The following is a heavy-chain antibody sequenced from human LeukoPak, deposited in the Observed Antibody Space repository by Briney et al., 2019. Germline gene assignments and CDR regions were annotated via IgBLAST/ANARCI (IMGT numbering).Heavy chain of an antibody. CDR3: ARFVRAYYYYRAV. Sequence: GGSLRLSCAASGFTFSSYSMNWVRQAPGKGLEWVSSISSSSSYIYYADSVKGRFTISRDNAKNSLYLQMNSLRAEDTAVYYCARFVRAYYYYRAVWGKGPTVTVPS. D-gene: IGHD6-6*01. V-gene: IGHV3-21*01. CDR2: ISSSSSYI. CDR1: GFTFSSYS. J-gene: IGHJ6*03.